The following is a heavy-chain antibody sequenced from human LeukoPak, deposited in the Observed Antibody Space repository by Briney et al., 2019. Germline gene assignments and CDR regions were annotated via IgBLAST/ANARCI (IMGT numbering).Heavy chain of an antibody. CDR2: ISWNSGSI. Sequence: GRSLRLSCAASGFTFDDYAMHWVRQAPGKGLEWVSGISWNSGSIGYADSVKGRFTISRDNAKNSLYLQMNSLRAEDTALYYCAKIRKPHYYDSSGSFYDYWGQGTLVTVSS. CDR3: AKIRKPHYYDSSGSFYDY. J-gene: IGHJ4*02. V-gene: IGHV3-9*01. D-gene: IGHD3-22*01. CDR1: GFTFDDYA.